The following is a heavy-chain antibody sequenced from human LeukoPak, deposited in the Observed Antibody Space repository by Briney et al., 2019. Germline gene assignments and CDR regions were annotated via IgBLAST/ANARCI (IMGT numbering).Heavy chain of an antibody. V-gene: IGHV1-46*01. CDR3: ARVRKDPYYGMDV. CDR1: GYTFTSYY. J-gene: IGHJ6*02. D-gene: IGHD2-15*01. CDR2: INPSGGST. Sequence: ASVNVSCKASGYTFTSYYMHWVRQAPGQGLEWMGIINPSGGSTSYAQKFQGRVTMTRDTSTSTVYMELSSLRSEDTAVYYCARVRKDPYYGMDVWGQGTTVTVSS.